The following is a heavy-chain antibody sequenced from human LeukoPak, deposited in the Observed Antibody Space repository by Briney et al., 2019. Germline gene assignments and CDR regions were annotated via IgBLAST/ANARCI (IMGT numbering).Heavy chain of an antibody. CDR1: GFTFSSYA. CDR2: ISGSGGST. D-gene: IGHD4-17*01. Sequence: GGSLRLSCAASGFTFSSYAMSWVRQAPGKGLEWVSAISGSGGSTYYADSVKGRFTISRDNSKNTLYLQMNSLRDEDTAVYYCARLGTYGDSRFDYWGQGTLVTVSS. V-gene: IGHV3-23*01. J-gene: IGHJ4*02. CDR3: ARLGTYGDSRFDY.